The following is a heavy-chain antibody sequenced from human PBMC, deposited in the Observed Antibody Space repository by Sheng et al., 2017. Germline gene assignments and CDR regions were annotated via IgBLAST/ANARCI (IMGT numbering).Heavy chain of an antibody. Sequence: QVQLVQSGAEVKKPGSSVKVSCRASGGTFSSYAFSWVRQAPGQGLEWMGGIIPMLGIPNYAQRFKGRVTITADKSTSTAYMELSSLRSEDTAVYYCARGNWNYLSDYWGQGTLVTVSS. V-gene: IGHV1-69*10. CDR3: ARGNWNYLSDY. CDR1: GGTFSSYA. CDR2: IIPMLGIP. D-gene: IGHD1-7*01. J-gene: IGHJ4*02.